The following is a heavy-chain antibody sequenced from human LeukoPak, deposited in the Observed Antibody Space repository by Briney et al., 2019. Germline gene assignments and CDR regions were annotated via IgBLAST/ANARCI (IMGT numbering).Heavy chain of an antibody. CDR2: IYSGGTT. V-gene: IGHV3-53*01. J-gene: IGHJ4*02. CDR1: GFTVSSSF. Sequence: GGSLRLSCAASGFTVSSSFMTWVRQAPGKGLEWASIIYSGGTTHYADSVQGRFTISRDNSKNTLYLQMNSLRAEDTAIYYCARLYYYVSGTYSRYFDYWGQGTLVTVSS. CDR3: ARLYYYVSGTYSRYFDY. D-gene: IGHD3-10*01.